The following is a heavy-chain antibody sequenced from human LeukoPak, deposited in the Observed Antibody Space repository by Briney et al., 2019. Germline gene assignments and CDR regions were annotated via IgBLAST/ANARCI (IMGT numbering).Heavy chain of an antibody. Sequence: SETLSLTCTVYGESFSGYYWSWIRQPPGKGLEWIGEINHSGSTNYNPSLKSRVIISLDTSENQFSLKLSSMTAADTAVYYCAKDQSPGIAVAGTVLDYWGQGTLVTVSS. CDR2: INHSGST. V-gene: IGHV4-34*01. D-gene: IGHD6-19*01. CDR3: AKDQSPGIAVAGTVLDY. J-gene: IGHJ4*02. CDR1: GESFSGYY.